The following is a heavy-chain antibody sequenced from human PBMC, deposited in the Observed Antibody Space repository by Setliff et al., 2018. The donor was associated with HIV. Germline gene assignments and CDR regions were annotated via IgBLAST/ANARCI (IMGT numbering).Heavy chain of an antibody. J-gene: IGHJ3*01. D-gene: IGHD3-22*01. Sequence: GESLKISCQGSGYSFTTYWIGWVRQMPGKGLEWMGIIYPGDSDTRYSPSFQGQVTISADKSISTAYLEWSSLKASDTAMYYCAKAGRGIYYTGGYYYDGFDVWGQGTMVT. V-gene: IGHV5-51*01. CDR3: AKAGRGIYYTGGYYYDGFDV. CDR2: IYPGDSDT. CDR1: GYSFTTYW.